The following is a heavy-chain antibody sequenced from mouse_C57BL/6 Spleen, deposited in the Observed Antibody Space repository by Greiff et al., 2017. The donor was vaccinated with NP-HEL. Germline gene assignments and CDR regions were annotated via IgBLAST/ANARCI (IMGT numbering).Heavy chain of an antibody. V-gene: IGHV5-12*01. Sequence: DVKLQESGGGLVQPGGSLKLSCAASGFTFSDYYMYWVRQTPEKRLEWVAYISNGGGSTYYPDTVKGRFTISTDNAKNTLYLQMSRLTSEDTAMYYCASLYDGYPYAMDYWGQGTSVTVSS. CDR1: GFTFSDYY. CDR2: ISNGGGST. D-gene: IGHD2-3*01. J-gene: IGHJ4*01. CDR3: ASLYDGYPYAMDY.